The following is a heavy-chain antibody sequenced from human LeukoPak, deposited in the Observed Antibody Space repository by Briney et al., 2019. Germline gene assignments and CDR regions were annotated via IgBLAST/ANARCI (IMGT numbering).Heavy chain of an antibody. CDR3: AKGGKWDVTPFDY. CDR2: ISSSSNYI. J-gene: IGHJ4*02. Sequence: GGSLRLSCAASGFTFSSYSMNWVRQAPGKGLEWVSSISSSSNYIYYADSVKGRFTISRDNAKNSLYLQMNSLRAEDTAVYYCAKGGKWDVTPFDYWGQGTLVTVSS. D-gene: IGHD1-26*01. CDR1: GFTFSSYS. V-gene: IGHV3-21*04.